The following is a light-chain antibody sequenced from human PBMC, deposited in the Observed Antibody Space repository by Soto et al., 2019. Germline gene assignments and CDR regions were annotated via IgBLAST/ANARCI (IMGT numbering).Light chain of an antibody. Sequence: QSVLTQPASVSGSPGQSITVSCTGTSIDVGNYNLVSWYQLRPGRAPKLMIYAGAKRPSGVSNRFSGSKSGNTASLTISGLQADDEAHYYCCSYAGSSPYVFATGTKVTVL. CDR1: SIDVGNYNL. V-gene: IGLV2-23*01. J-gene: IGLJ1*01. CDR2: AGA. CDR3: CSYAGSSPYV.